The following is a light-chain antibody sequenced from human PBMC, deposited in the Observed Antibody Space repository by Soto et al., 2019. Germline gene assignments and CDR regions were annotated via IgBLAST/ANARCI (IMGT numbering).Light chain of an antibody. J-gene: IGKJ1*01. Sequence: DIQRTQSPSTLSGSVGDRVTITCRASQTISSWVAWYQEKPGKGPKLLIYKASTLKSWVPSRFSGSGSGTEFTFTIRSLQADEFATYYCQHYNSYSEAFGQGAKVDI. CDR3: QHYNSYSEA. V-gene: IGKV1-5*03. CDR1: QTISSW. CDR2: KAS.